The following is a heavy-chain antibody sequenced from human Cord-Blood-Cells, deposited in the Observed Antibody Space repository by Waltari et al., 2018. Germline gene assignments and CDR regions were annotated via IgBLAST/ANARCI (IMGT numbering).Heavy chain of an antibody. J-gene: IGHJ5*02. V-gene: IGHV4-34*01. CDR1: GGSFIGYY. CDR3: ARGGYSSSWPRENWFDP. D-gene: IGHD6-13*01. CDR2: INHKGST. Sequence: QVQLQQWGAGLLKPSETLSLTCAVYGGSFIGYYWSWIRQPPGKGLGWIGEINHKGSTNDKPALKSRVTIAVDTSKNQLSLKLSSVTAADTAVYYCARGGYSSSWPRENWFDPWGQGTLVTVSS.